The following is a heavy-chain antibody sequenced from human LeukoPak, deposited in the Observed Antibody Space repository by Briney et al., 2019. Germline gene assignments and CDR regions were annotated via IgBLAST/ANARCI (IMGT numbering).Heavy chain of an antibody. Sequence: KTGGSLRLSCAASGFTFSSYVMSWVRQAPGKGLEWVSAISGSGGSTYYADSVKGRFTISRDNSKNTLYLQMNSLRAEDTAVYYCAKDRGKVGATFLADWGQGTMVTVSS. CDR2: ISGSGGST. CDR3: AKDRGKVGATFLAD. D-gene: IGHD1-26*01. CDR1: GFTFSSYV. J-gene: IGHJ3*01. V-gene: IGHV3-23*01.